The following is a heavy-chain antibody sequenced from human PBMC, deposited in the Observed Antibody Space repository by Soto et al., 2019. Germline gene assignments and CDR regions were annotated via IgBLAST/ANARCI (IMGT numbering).Heavy chain of an antibody. J-gene: IGHJ4*02. Sequence: QVQLQESGPGLVNPSQTLSLTCTVSGDSISSGSYYWSWIRQHPGKGLEWIGYIYYSGITYYNPSLKSRVSRSVYTSKNQFTLKLTSVSAADTAVYYCARSSSYDNSGPDYWGQGTLVTVST. CDR1: GDSISSGSYY. V-gene: IGHV4-31*03. D-gene: IGHD3-22*01. CDR3: ARSSSYDNSGPDY. CDR2: IYYSGIT.